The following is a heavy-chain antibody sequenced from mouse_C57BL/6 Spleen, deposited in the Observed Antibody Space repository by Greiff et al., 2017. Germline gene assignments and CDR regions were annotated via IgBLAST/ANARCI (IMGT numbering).Heavy chain of an antibody. Sequence: EVKLVESGAGLVKPGGSLKLSCAASGFTFSSYAMSWVRQTPEKRLEWVAYISSGGDYIDYADTVKGRFTISRDNARNTLYLQMSSLKSEDTAMYYCTRDLDGSSSYAMDYWGQGTSVTVSS. CDR1: GFTFSSYA. CDR3: TRDLDGSSSYAMDY. D-gene: IGHD1-1*01. J-gene: IGHJ4*01. CDR2: ISSGGDYI. V-gene: IGHV5-9-1*02.